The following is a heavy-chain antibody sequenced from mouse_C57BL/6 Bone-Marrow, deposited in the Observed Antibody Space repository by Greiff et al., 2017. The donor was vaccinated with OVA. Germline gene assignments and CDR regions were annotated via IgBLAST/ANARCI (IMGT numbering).Heavy chain of an antibody. V-gene: IGHV5-17*01. D-gene: IGHD2-3*01. CDR2: ISSGSSTI. Sequence: EVHLVESGGGLVKPGGSLKLSCAASGFTFSDYGMHWVRQAPEKGLEWVAYISSGSSTIYYADTVKGRFTISRDNAKNTLFLQMTSLRSEDTAMYYCARPGGYYIYWYFDVWGTGTTVTVSS. CDR1: GFTFSDYG. J-gene: IGHJ1*03. CDR3: ARPGGYYIYWYFDV.